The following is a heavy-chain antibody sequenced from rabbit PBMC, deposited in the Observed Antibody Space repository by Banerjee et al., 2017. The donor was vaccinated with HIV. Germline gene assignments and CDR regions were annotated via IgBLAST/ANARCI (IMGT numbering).Heavy chain of an antibody. D-gene: IGHD2-1*01. Sequence: QEQLVESGGDLVKPEGSLTLTCTASGFSFSSSYYMCWVRQAPGKGLEYIACIYADSSGSTYYASRAKGRFTISKTSSTTVTLEMTSLTAADTATYFCARGSAAMTMVITGYYLTLWGPGTLVTVS. CDR2: IYADSSGST. CDR3: ARGSAAMTMVITGYYLTL. V-gene: IGHV1S45*01. CDR1: GFSFSSSYY. J-gene: IGHJ4*01.